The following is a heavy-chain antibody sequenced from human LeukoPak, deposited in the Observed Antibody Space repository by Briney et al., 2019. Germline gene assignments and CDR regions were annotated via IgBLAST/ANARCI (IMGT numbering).Heavy chain of an antibody. V-gene: IGHV1-69*05. D-gene: IGHD5-18*01. CDR3: AGDPSPPSYGSPIFDY. CDR1: GYTFSSYA. J-gene: IGHJ4*02. CDR2: IIPIFGTA. Sequence: SVKVSCKASGYTFSSYAISWVRQAPGQGLEWMGGIIPIFGTANYAQKFQGRVTITTDESTSTAYMELSSLRSEDTAVYYCAGDPSPPSYGSPIFDYWGQGTLVTVSS.